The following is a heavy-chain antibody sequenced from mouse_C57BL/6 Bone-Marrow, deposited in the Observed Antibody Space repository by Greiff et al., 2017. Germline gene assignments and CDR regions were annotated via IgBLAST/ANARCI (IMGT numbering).Heavy chain of an antibody. CDR2: ISDGGSYT. Sequence: DVMLVESGGGLVKPGGSLKLSCAASGFTFSSYAMSWVRQTPEKRLEWVATISDGGSYTYYPANVNGRFTISRDNAKNNLYLQMSHLKSEDTAMYYCARGGYEFAYWGQGTLVTVSA. V-gene: IGHV5-4*03. J-gene: IGHJ3*01. D-gene: IGHD2-3*01. CDR3: ARGGYEFAY. CDR1: GFTFSSYA.